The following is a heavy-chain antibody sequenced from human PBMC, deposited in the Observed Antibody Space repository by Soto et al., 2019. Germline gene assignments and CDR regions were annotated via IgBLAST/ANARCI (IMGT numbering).Heavy chain of an antibody. J-gene: IGHJ6*02. CDR1: GYTFTSYD. D-gene: IGHD2-21*02. V-gene: IGHV1-8*01. Sequence: GASVKVSCKASGYTFTSYDINWVRQATGQGLEWMGWMNPNSENTGYAQKFQGRVTMTSNTSIGTAYMELSSLRSDDTAIYYCAGDPFCGGDCYSGQHFYYGLDVWGQGTTVTVSS. CDR2: MNPNSENT. CDR3: AGDPFCGGDCYSGQHFYYGLDV.